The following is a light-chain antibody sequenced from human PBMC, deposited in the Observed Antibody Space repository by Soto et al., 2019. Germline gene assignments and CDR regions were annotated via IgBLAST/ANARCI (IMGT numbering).Light chain of an antibody. CDR1: QSVISSY. J-gene: IGKJ4*01. CDR3: QQYGSSLFT. V-gene: IGKV3-20*01. Sequence: EIVLTESPGTVSLSRGERATLSCRVSQSVISSYLAWYQQKPGQAPRLLIYGASSRATGIPARFSGSGSGTDFTLTISRLQPEDFAVYYCQQYGSSLFTFGGGTKVDIK. CDR2: GAS.